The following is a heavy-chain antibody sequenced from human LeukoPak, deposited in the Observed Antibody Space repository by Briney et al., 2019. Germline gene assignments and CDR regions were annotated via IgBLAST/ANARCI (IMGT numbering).Heavy chain of an antibody. J-gene: IGHJ1*01. CDR2: ISSSSSYI. Sequence: GGSLRLSCAASGFTFSSYSMNWVRQAPGKGLEWVSSISSSSSYIYYADSVKGRFTISRDNAKNSLYLQMNSLRAEDTAVYYCARGTVTTLPEYFQHWGQGTLVTVSS. CDR3: ARGTVTTLPEYFQH. V-gene: IGHV3-21*01. D-gene: IGHD4-11*01. CDR1: GFTFSSYS.